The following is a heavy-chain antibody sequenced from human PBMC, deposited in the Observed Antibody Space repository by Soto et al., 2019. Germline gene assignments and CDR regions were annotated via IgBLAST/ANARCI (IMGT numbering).Heavy chain of an antibody. D-gene: IGHD6-13*01. CDR1: GYSFTSYW. CDR2: IDPSDSYT. Sequence: ESLKISCKGSGYSFTSYWISWVRQMPGKGLEWMGRIDPSDSYTNYSPSFQGHVTISADKSISTAYLQWSSLKASDTAMYYCARHSYSSSLARAFDIWGQGTMVTVSS. J-gene: IGHJ3*02. V-gene: IGHV5-10-1*01. CDR3: ARHSYSSSLARAFDI.